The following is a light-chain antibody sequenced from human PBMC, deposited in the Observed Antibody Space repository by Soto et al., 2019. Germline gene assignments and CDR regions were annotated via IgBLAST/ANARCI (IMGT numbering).Light chain of an antibody. V-gene: IGKV3-15*01. J-gene: IGKJ5*01. CDR3: QQYGSSHIT. CDR1: QSVGRN. Sequence: EIVLTQSPATLSVSPGDRAITSCRASQSVGRNLAWYQQKPGQAPRLVIYDASTRATGIPARFSGSGSGTEFTLTISSLQSEDFAVYYCQQYGSSHITFGQGTRLEIK. CDR2: DAS.